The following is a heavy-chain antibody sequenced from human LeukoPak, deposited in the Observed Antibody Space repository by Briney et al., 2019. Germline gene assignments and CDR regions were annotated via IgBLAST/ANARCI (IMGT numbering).Heavy chain of an antibody. V-gene: IGHV3-64*02. D-gene: IGHD3-16*01. CDR1: GFTFSNYG. CDR2: ISSSGGTT. CDR3: ARVGEGGYFDS. J-gene: IGHJ4*02. Sequence: GGSLRLSCAASGFTFSNYGLHWVRQAPGKGLEYVSAISSSGGTTYYADSVKGRFTISRDNSKNTLYLQMGSLRAEDMAVYYCARVGEGGYFDSWGQGTLVTVSS.